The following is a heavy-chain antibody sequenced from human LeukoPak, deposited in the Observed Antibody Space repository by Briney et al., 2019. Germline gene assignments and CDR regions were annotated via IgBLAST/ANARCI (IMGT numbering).Heavy chain of an antibody. CDR2: IYTGGST. Sequence: PETLSLTCTISGGSISSYYWSWIRQPAGKGLEWIGHIYTGGSTSYNPFLESRVTMSIYTPKNQFSLQLISVTAADTALYYCARSPTRYCSTTNCSPYFDYWGQGTLVTVSS. CDR1: GGSISSYY. J-gene: IGHJ4*02. D-gene: IGHD2-2*01. CDR3: ARSPTRYCSTTNCSPYFDY. V-gene: IGHV4-4*07.